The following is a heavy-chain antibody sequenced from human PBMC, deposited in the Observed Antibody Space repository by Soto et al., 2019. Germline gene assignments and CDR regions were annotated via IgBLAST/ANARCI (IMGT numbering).Heavy chain of an antibody. V-gene: IGHV3-23*01. CDR2: ISAGGSTT. D-gene: IGHD3-3*02. J-gene: IGHJ4*02. CDR3: ARGTFGPDF. CDR1: GFTFTNYA. Sequence: GVSLRLSCAASGFTFTNYAMTWVRQAPGQGLEWVSTISAGGSTTFYADSVKGRFTVSRDTSKNTLFLQMNSLRLDDTAVYFCARGTFGPDFWGQGTLVTVSS.